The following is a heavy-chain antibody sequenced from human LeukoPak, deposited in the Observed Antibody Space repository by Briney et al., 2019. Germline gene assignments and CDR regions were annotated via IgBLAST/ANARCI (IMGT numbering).Heavy chain of an antibody. D-gene: IGHD5-12*01. J-gene: IGHJ5*02. CDR1: GGSISSYY. Sequence: PSETLSLTCTVSGGSISSYYWSWIRQPAGKGLEWIGRIYTSGSTNYNPSLKSRVTMSVDTSKNQFSLKLSSVTAADTAVYYCARAGIVATERNWFDPWGQGTLVTVSS. CDR3: ARAGIVATERNWFDP. CDR2: IYTSGST. V-gene: IGHV4-4*07.